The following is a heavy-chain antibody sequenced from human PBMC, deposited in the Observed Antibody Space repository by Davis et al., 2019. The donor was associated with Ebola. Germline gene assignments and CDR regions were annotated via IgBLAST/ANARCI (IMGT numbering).Heavy chain of an antibody. V-gene: IGHV1-69*04. J-gene: IGHJ3*02. Sequence: SVKVSCKASGGTFSSYAISWVRQAPGQGLEWMGRIIPILGIANYAQKFQGRVTMTRDTSTSTVYMELSSLRSEDTAVYYCAIGAIAFDIWGQGTMVTVSS. CDR2: IIPILGIA. CDR1: GGTFSSYA. CDR3: AIGAIAFDI. D-gene: IGHD4/OR15-4a*01.